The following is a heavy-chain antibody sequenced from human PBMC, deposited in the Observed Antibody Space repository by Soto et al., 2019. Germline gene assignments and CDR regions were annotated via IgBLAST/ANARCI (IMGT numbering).Heavy chain of an antibody. CDR3: ARMATFGSLNWFDP. CDR1: GYSFTNND. D-gene: IGHD3-16*01. Sequence: ASVKVSCKASGYSFTNNDVTWARQATGQGLEWMGWMNPGSGDTGDAQKFQGRVTMTRDISIATAYMELSSLRSDDTAIYYCARMATFGSLNWFDPWGQGTLVTVSS. J-gene: IGHJ5*02. CDR2: MNPGSGDT. V-gene: IGHV1-8*01.